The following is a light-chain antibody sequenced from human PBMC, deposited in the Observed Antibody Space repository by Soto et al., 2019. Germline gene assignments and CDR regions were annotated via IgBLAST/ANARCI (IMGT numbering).Light chain of an antibody. Sequence: DIQMTQSPSSLSASMGDRVTITCRASESIRSYLTWYQQKAGKAPKLLIYGASTLQSGVPSRFSGSGSGTDFALTISSLPPEDFATYFCQQSYSPPRTFGPGTKVDIK. J-gene: IGKJ3*01. V-gene: IGKV1-39*01. CDR3: QQSYSPPRT. CDR1: ESIRSY. CDR2: GAS.